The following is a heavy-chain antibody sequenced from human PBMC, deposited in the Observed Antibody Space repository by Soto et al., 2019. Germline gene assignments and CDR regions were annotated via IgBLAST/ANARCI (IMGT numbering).Heavy chain of an antibody. CDR1: GGSISSGGYS. J-gene: IGHJ6*02. CDR2: IYHSGST. D-gene: IGHD3-3*01. CDR3: ARVTRDDFWSGYAYYGMDV. Sequence: ASETLSLTCAVSGGSISSGGYSWSWIRQPPGKGLEWIGYIYHSGSTYYIPSLKSRVTISVDRSKNQFSLKLSSVTAADTAVYYCARVTRDDFWSGYAYYGMDVWGQGTTVTVSS. V-gene: IGHV4-30-2*01.